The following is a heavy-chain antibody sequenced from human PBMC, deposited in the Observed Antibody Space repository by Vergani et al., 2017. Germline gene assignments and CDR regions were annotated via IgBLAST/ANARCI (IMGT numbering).Heavy chain of an antibody. CDR2: IDHTGRP. J-gene: IGHJ6*03. Sequence: QVQLQQWGGGLLKPSETLSLTCVLNGGSFTSYHWTWIRQSPGEGLEWVGDIDHTGRPDYNPSLKSRLTMSVDKSRNQFSLTLNSVTATDTAIYFCARVNTETNGHLYYYYYVDVWGQGAAVTVS. CDR3: ARVNTETNGHLYYYYYVDV. CDR1: GGSFTSYH. V-gene: IGHV4-34*01. D-gene: IGHD4-11*01.